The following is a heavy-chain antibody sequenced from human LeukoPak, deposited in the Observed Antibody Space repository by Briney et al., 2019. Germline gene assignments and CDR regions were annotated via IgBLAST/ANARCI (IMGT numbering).Heavy chain of an antibody. D-gene: IGHD4-17*01. CDR3: AKDPRDYGDYYYGMDV. V-gene: IGHV3-23*01. Sequence: GGSLRLSCAASGFTFSSYAMSWVRQAPGKGLEWVSAISGSGGTTYYADSVKGRFTIPRDNSKNTLYLQMNGLRAEDRAVYYCAKDPRDYGDYYYGMDVWGQGTTVTVSS. CDR1: GFTFSSYA. CDR2: ISGSGGTT. J-gene: IGHJ6*02.